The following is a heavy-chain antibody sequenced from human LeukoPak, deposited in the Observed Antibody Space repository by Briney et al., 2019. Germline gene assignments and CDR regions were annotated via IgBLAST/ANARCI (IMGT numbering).Heavy chain of an antibody. V-gene: IGHV3-33*01. Sequence: PGRSLRLSCAASGFTFSSYGMHWVRQAPGKGLEWVAVIWYDGSNKYYADSVKGRFTISRDNSKNTLYLQMNSLRAEDTAVYYCWPDSNHNWFDPWGQGTLVPVSS. CDR2: IWYDGSNK. D-gene: IGHD4-11*01. J-gene: IGHJ5*02. CDR1: GFTFSSYG. CDR3: WPDSNHNWFDP.